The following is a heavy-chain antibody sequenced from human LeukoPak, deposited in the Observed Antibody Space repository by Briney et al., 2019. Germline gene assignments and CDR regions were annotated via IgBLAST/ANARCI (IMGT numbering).Heavy chain of an antibody. V-gene: IGHV4-39*07. CDR2: INHSGST. CDR1: GDSVSSSNYY. CDR3: ARLRGDDYVWGSYRYKTGWFDP. D-gene: IGHD3-16*02. Sequence: SETLSLTCTVSGDSVSSSNYYWSWIRQPPGKGLEWIGEINHSGSTNYNPSLKSRVTISVDTSKNQFSLKLSSVTAADTAVYYCARLRGDDYVWGSYRYKTGWFDPWGQGTLVTVSS. J-gene: IGHJ5*02.